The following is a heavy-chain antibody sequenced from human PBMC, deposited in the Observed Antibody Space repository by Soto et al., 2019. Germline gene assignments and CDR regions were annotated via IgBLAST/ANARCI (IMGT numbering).Heavy chain of an antibody. CDR1: GFTFSSYG. CDR2: IWYGGSNK. Sequence: LRLSCAASGFTFSSYGMHLVRQAPGKGLYWLAVIWYGGSNKYYSDSVEGRFTISRDNSKNTLYLQMNSLRAEDQAACYCAKGATGVTTPGVSNFDYGGQAPRVPVS. D-gene: IGHD4-17*01. V-gene: IGHV3-33*06. J-gene: IGHJ4*02. CDR3: AKGATGVTTPGVSNFDY.